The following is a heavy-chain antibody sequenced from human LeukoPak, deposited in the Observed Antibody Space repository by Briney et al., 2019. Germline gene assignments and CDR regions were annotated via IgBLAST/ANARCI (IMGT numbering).Heavy chain of an antibody. CDR2: ISSSSSNI. J-gene: IGHJ6*02. V-gene: IGHV3-48*01. Sequence: GGSLRLSCAASGFAFSTFGMNGVRQAPGKGLEWVSYISSSSSNIYYADSVKGRFTISRDNAKNSLYLQMNSLRAEDTAVYYCAGETQIAVDGYGMDVWGQGPTVTVSS. CDR3: AGETQIAVDGYGMDV. D-gene: IGHD6-19*01. CDR1: GFAFSTFG.